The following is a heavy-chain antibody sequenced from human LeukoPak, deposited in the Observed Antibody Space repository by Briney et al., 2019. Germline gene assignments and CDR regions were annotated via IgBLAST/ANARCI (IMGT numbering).Heavy chain of an antibody. Sequence: PSETLSLTCTVSGGSISSSSYYWGWIRQPPGKGLEWIGSIYYSGSTYYNPSLKSRVTISVDTSKNQFSLKLSSVTAADTAVYYCARHETHYDYVWGSYRYTDTIDYWGQGTLVTVSS. CDR3: ARHETHYDYVWGSYRYTDTIDY. CDR2: IYYSGST. V-gene: IGHV4-39*01. J-gene: IGHJ4*02. CDR1: GGSISSSSYY. D-gene: IGHD3-16*02.